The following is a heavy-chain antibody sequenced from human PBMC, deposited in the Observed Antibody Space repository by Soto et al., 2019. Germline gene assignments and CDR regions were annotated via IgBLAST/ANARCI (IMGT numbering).Heavy chain of an antibody. CDR2: ISGDGGTI. V-gene: IGHV3-74*01. CDR3: ARTYVSGIAGFDR. Sequence: SLRLSCAASGFTFSSFFMHWVRQVPGEGLEWVSRISGDGGTISYADSVKGRFTISRDNAKNTLYLQMNSLRDEDTAVYYCARTYVSGIAGFDRWGQGTLVTVSS. J-gene: IGHJ5*02. CDR1: GFTFSSFF. D-gene: IGHD1-20*01.